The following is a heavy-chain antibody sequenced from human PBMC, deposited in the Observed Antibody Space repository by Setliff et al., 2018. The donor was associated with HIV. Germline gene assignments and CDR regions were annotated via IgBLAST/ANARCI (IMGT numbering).Heavy chain of an antibody. J-gene: IGHJ5*02. V-gene: IGHV1-69*10. CDR2: IIPILGVA. CDR3: ARGPEEGDCSGGSCYGNFDP. CDR1: GGTFNTYV. Sequence: SVKVSCKASGGTFNTYVISWLRQAPGQGLEWMGGIIPILGVANYAQKFQGRLTITADKSTNTAYMELSSLKSDDTAVYYCARGPEEGDCSGGSCYGNFDPWGQGTLVTVPS. D-gene: IGHD2-15*01.